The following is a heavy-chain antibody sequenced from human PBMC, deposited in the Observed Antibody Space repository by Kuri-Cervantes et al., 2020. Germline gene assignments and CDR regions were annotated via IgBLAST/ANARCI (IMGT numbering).Heavy chain of an antibody. Sequence: GSLRLSCTVSGGSISSYYWSWIRQPPGKGLEWIGYIYYSGSANYSPSLKSRVTISVDTSKNQFSLKLSSVTAADTAVYYCAREYYYGSGRVDVWGQGTTVTVSS. V-gene: IGHV4-59*01. CDR3: AREYYYGSGRVDV. D-gene: IGHD3-10*01. J-gene: IGHJ6*02. CDR1: GGSISSYY. CDR2: IYYSGSA.